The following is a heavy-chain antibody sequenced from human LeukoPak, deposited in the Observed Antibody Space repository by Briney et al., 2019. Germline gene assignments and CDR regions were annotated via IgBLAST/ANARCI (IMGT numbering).Heavy chain of an antibody. CDR2: ISYDGSNK. J-gene: IGHJ4*02. Sequence: PGGSLRLSCAASGFTFSSYGMHWVRQAQAKGLEWVPVISYDGSNKYYADSVKGRFTISRDNSKNTLYLQMNSLRAEDTAVYYCAKDLGSKSLDYWGQGTLVTVSS. CDR1: GFTFSSYG. V-gene: IGHV3-30*18. D-gene: IGHD2-2*01. CDR3: AKDLGSKSLDY.